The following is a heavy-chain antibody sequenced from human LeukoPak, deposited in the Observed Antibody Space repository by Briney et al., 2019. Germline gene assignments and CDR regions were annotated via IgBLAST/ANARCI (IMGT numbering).Heavy chain of an antibody. D-gene: IGHD5-12*01. Sequence: SETLSLTCTVFGGSISSGGFYWSWIRQHPGRGLEWIVYIYYSWNTYYNPSLKSRITISVDTSKNQFSLKLSSVTAADTAVYYCARDNSGYGHFDYWGQGTLVTVSS. CDR3: ARDNSGYGHFDY. J-gene: IGHJ4*02. CDR2: IYYSWNT. CDR1: GGSISSGGFY. V-gene: IGHV4-31*03.